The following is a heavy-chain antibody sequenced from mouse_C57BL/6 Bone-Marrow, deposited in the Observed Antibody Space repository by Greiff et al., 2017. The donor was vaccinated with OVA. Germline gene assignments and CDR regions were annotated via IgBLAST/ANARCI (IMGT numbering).Heavy chain of an antibody. CDR1: GYTFTSYG. D-gene: IGHD1-1*01. J-gene: IGHJ2*01. Sequence: QVQLQQSGAELARPGASVKLSCKASGYTFTSYGISWVKQSTGQGLEWIGEIYPRSGNTYYNEKFKGKATLTADKSSSTAYMELRSLTSEDSAVYFCARSYGSPYYFDYWGQGTTLTVSS. CDR2: IYPRSGNT. CDR3: ARSYGSPYYFDY. V-gene: IGHV1-81*01.